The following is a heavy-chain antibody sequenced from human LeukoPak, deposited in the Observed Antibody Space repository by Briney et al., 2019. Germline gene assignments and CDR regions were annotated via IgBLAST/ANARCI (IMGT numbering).Heavy chain of an antibody. V-gene: IGHV1-69*04. CDR1: GGTFSSYA. J-gene: IGHJ4*02. D-gene: IGHD5-18*01. CDR3: AKDRRGYSYGFDH. Sequence: VASVKVSCKASGGTFSSYAISWVRQAPGQGLEWMGRIIPILGIANYAQKFQGRVTITADKSTSTAYMELSSLRSEDTAVYYCAKDRRGYSYGFDHWGQGTLVTVSS. CDR2: IIPILGIA.